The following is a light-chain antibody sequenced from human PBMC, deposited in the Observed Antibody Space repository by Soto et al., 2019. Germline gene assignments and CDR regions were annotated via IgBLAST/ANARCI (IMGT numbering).Light chain of an antibody. J-gene: IGKJ1*01. Sequence: TQSPGTLSLSPGARATLSCRASQSVSSSYLAWYQQKPGQAPRLLIHGASSRATGIPDRISSSGSGTDFTLTISRLEPEDFAVYYCQQYGSSPQTFGQGTKVDIK. CDR3: QQYGSSPQT. V-gene: IGKV3-20*01. CDR1: QSVSSSY. CDR2: GAS.